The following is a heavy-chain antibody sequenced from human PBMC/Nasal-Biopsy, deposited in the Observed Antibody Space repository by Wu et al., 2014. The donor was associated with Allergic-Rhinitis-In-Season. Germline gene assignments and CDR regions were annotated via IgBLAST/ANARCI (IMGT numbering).Heavy chain of an antibody. Sequence: LRLSCAVSGFTFSNYAIHWVRQAPGQGLEWVAVISYDGSNKFYADSVKGRFTLSRENSKNIVYLQMDSLRGDDTAIYYCARDGDSRLDYWGQGTLVTVSS. CDR1: GFTFSNYA. V-gene: IGHV3-30*04. D-gene: IGHD2-15*01. CDR2: ISYDGSNK. CDR3: ARDGDSRLDY. J-gene: IGHJ4*02.